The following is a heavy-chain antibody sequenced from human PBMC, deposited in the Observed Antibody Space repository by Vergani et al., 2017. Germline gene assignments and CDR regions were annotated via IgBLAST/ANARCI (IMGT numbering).Heavy chain of an antibody. V-gene: IGHV4-31*11. D-gene: IGHD6-25*01. CDR3: ARVDTQVPATSHFYYMDV. CDR1: GGSISSGDHC. Sequence: QVQLQESGPGVVKPSQTLSLTCAVSGGSISSGDHCWTWIRQRPGKGLEWIGYIVYSGTTYDNPSLSSRLTISVDTSQNQFSLKLRSVTAADTAVYYCARVDTQVPATSHFYYMDVWGKGTTVVVSS. CDR2: IVYSGTT. J-gene: IGHJ6*03.